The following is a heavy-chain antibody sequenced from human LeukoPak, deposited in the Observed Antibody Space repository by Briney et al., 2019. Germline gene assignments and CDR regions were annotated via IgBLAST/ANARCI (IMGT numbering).Heavy chain of an antibody. CDR3: ARSYDSLGFDY. CDR1: GYSFTTYW. D-gene: IGHD3-9*01. Sequence: PGESLNISCKASGYSFTTYWIGWVRQMPGEGLEWMGIIYPGDSDTRYSPSFQGQVTISADKSISTAYLQWSSLKASDTAMYYCARSYDSLGFDYWGQGTLVTVSS. CDR2: IYPGDSDT. J-gene: IGHJ4*02. V-gene: IGHV5-51*01.